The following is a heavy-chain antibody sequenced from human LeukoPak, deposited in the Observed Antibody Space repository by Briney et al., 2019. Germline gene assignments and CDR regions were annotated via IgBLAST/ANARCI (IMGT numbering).Heavy chain of an antibody. CDR2: IRSKAYGETA. D-gene: IGHD1-1*01. CDR3: TRDRGAYNLYDY. V-gene: IGHV3-49*03. Sequence: GGSLRLSCTASGFTFGDYAMSWIRQAPGKGLEWVGFIRSKAYGETADYAASVKGRFTISRDDSKAIAYLQMNSLKTEDTAVYHCTRDRGAYNLYDYWGQGTLVTVSS. CDR1: GFTFGDYA. J-gene: IGHJ4*02.